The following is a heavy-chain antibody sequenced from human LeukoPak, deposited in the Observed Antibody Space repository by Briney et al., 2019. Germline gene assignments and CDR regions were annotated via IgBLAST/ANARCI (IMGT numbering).Heavy chain of an antibody. V-gene: IGHV4-34*01. Sequence: SETLSLTCAVYGGSFSGYYWSCIRQPPGKGLEWIGEINHSGSTNYNPSLKSRVTISVDTSKNQFSLKLSSVTAADTAVYYCARGYQNWFDPWGQGSLVTVSS. CDR3: ARGYQNWFDP. CDR1: GGSFSGYY. D-gene: IGHD2-2*01. CDR2: INHSGST. J-gene: IGHJ5*02.